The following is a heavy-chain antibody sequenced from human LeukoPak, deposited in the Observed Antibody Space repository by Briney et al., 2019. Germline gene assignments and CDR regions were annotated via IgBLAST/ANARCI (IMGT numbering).Heavy chain of an antibody. V-gene: IGHV1-69*13. Sequence: GASVKVSCKASGGTFISYAISWVRQAPGQGLEWMGGIIPIFGTANYAQKFQGRVTITADESTSTAYMELSSLRSEDTAVYYCARDQVYYDSSGYAYYYGMDVWGQGTTVTVSS. CDR2: IIPIFGTA. CDR1: GGTFISYA. D-gene: IGHD3-22*01. CDR3: ARDQVYYDSSGYAYYYGMDV. J-gene: IGHJ6*02.